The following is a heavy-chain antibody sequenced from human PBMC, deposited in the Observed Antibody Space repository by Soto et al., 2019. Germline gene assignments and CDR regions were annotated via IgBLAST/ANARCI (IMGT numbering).Heavy chain of an antibody. CDR1: GGSISSGGYY. CDR3: ARVFQLRGVPAIRYFDY. V-gene: IGHV4-31*03. J-gene: IGHJ4*02. D-gene: IGHD3-10*01. CDR2: IYYSGST. Sequence: SETRSLTCTVSGGSISSGGYYWSWIRQHPGKGLEWIGYIYYSGSTYYNPSLKSRVTISVDTSKNQFSLKLSSVTAADTAVYYCARVFQLRGVPAIRYFDYWGQGTLVTVSS.